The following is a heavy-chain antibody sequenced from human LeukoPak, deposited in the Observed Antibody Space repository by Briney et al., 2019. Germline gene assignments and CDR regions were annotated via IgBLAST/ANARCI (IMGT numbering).Heavy chain of an antibody. J-gene: IGHJ5*02. V-gene: IGHV3-9*01. CDR1: GFTFDDYA. D-gene: IGHD3-3*01. CDR2: ISWNSGSI. CDR3: AKDLYYDFSPPSNWFDP. Sequence: PGGSLRLSCAASGFTFDDYAMHWVRQAPGKGLEWVSRISWNSGSIGYADSVKGRFTISRDNAKNSLYLQMNSLRAEDTALYYCAKDLYYDFSPPSNWFDPWGQGTLVTVYS.